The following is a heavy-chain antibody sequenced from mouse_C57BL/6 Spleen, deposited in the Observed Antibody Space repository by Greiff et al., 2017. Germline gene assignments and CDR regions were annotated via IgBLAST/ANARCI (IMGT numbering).Heavy chain of an antibody. V-gene: IGHV1-64*01. J-gene: IGHJ2*01. CDR2: IHPNSGST. CDR1: GYTFTSYW. CDR3: ARPLFYYYGSSYFDY. Sequence: QVQLQQPGAELVKPGASVKLSCKASGYTFTSYWMHWVKQRPGQGLEWIGMIHPNSGSTNYNEKFKSKATLTVDKSSSTAYMQLSSLTSEDSAVYYCARPLFYYYGSSYFDYWGKGTTRTVSS. D-gene: IGHD1-1*01.